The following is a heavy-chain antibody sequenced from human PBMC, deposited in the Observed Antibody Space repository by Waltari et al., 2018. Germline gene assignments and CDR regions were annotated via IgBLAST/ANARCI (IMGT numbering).Heavy chain of an antibody. D-gene: IGHD6-13*01. CDR1: GFIFSNSA. CDR2: ISLDGFNK. Sequence: QVQLVESGGGVVQPGRSLRLSCAASGFIFSNSAMHWVRQAPGKGLEWVAVISLDGFNKHYADSVKGRFTISRDNSKNTLFLQTNSLRDEDTATYYCAKDAAAAPAYYYYMDVWGKGTTVTISS. V-gene: IGHV3-30*18. CDR3: AKDAAAAPAYYYYMDV. J-gene: IGHJ6*03.